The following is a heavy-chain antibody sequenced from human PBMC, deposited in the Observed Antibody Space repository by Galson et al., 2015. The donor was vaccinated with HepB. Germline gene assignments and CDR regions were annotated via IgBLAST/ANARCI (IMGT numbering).Heavy chain of an antibody. V-gene: IGHV3-30-3*01. CDR1: GFTFSSYA. CDR3: ASERGYGDYGGHDAFDI. D-gene: IGHD4-17*01. CDR2: ISYDGSNK. Sequence: SLRLSCAASGFTFSSYAMHWVRQAPGKGLEWVAVISYDGSNKYYADSVKGRFTISRDNSKNTLYLQMNSLRAEDTAVYYCASERGYGDYGGHDAFDIWGQGTMVTVSS. J-gene: IGHJ3*02.